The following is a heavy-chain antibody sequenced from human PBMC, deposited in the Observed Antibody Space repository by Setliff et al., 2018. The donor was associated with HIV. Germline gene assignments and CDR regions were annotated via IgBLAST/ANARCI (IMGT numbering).Heavy chain of an antibody. V-gene: IGHV1-18*01. CDR1: GYTFTTYG. CDR3: GRVSGWIYPIVNYYGLGV. D-gene: IGHD6-19*01. J-gene: IGHJ6*02. CDR2: ISGHSDSS. Sequence: ASVKVSCKASGYTFTTYGITWVRQAPGRGLAWMGWISGHSDSSKYEQRLQGRLTLSMDTSTSTAYMELRSLRSEDTAVYYCGRVSGWIYPIVNYYGLGVWGQGTTVTVSS.